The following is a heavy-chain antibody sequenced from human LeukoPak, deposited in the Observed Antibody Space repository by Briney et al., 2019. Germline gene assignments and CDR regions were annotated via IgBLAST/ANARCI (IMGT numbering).Heavy chain of an antibody. J-gene: IGHJ4*02. CDR2: ISSSSSYI. V-gene: IGHV3-21*01. CDR1: GFTFSSYS. D-gene: IGHD6-6*01. Sequence: GGSLRLSCAASGFTFSSYSMNWVRQAPGKGLEWVSSISSSSSYIYYADSVTGRFTISRDNAKNSLYLQMNSLRAEDKAVSYCARDPEYSSSSPEFALWGQGTLVPVSS. CDR3: ARDPEYSSSSPEFAL.